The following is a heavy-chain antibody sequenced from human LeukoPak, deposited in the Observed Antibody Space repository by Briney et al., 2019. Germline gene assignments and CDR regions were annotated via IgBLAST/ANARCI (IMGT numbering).Heavy chain of an antibody. J-gene: IGHJ4*02. CDR3: ARGPNSNWSGLDF. CDR1: GFSFNGHW. Sequence: PGGSLRLSCTASGFSFNGHWMHWARQLPGKGLVWVSRISPTGSTTSYADSVKGRFTVSRDNAKNTLYLQVNNLRAEDTAVYYCARGPNSNWSGLDFWGQGTLLTVSS. V-gene: IGHV3-74*01. CDR2: ISPTGSTT. D-gene: IGHD6-6*01.